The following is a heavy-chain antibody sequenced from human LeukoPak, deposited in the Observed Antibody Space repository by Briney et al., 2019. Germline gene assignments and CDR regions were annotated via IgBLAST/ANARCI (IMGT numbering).Heavy chain of an antibody. CDR1: GFTFSSYS. J-gene: IGHJ4*02. Sequence: PGGSLRLSCAASGFTFSSYSMNWVRQAPGKGLEWVSSISSSSSYIYYADSVKGRFTISRDNAKNSLYLQMNSLRAEDTAVYYCARGQKQLWLHKDYWGQGTLVTVSS. CDR3: ARGQKQLWLHKDY. CDR2: ISSSSSYI. V-gene: IGHV3-21*01. D-gene: IGHD5-18*01.